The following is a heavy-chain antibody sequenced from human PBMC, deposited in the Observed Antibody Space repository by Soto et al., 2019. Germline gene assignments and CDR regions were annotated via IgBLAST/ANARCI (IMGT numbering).Heavy chain of an antibody. V-gene: IGHV3-33*01. J-gene: IGHJ6*02. D-gene: IGHD3-3*01. CDR3: ARRTLYETSAYYSFGMDV. CDR2: IWYDGSNK. CDR1: GFTLSSYG. Sequence: QVQLVESGGGVVQPGRSLRLSCTASGFTLSSYGMHWVRQAPGKGLEWVALIWYDGSNKYYADSVKGRFTISRDNSKNTLYLQMNSLRAEDTAVYYCARRTLYETSAYYSFGMDVWGQGTTVTVSS.